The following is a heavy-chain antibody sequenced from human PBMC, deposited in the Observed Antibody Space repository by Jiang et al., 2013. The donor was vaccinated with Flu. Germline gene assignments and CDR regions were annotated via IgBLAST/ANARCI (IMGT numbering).Heavy chain of an antibody. CDR1: GYTFTSYD. V-gene: IGHV1-8*01. D-gene: IGHD3-10*01. CDR2: MNPNSGNT. CDR3: ARVMIRRFGDFGY. Sequence: SGAEVKKPGASVKASCKASGYTFTSYDINWVRQATGQGLEWMGWMNPNSGNTGYAQKFQGRVTMTRNTSISTAYMELSSLRSEDTAVYYCARVMIRRFGDFGYWGQGTLVTVSS. J-gene: IGHJ4*02.